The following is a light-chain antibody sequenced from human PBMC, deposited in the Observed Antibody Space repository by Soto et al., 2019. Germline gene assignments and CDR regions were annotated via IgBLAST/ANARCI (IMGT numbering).Light chain of an antibody. CDR3: QQYNTYRYT. CDR2: DAS. CDR1: QSINLW. J-gene: IGKJ2*01. Sequence: DIQMTQSPSTLSASVGDRVTITCRASQSINLWLAWYQQKPGKAPKLLIYDASPLESGVPSRFSGSGSGTEFSLTIDSLQPDDFATYYCQQYNTYRYTFGQGTKLEIK. V-gene: IGKV1-5*01.